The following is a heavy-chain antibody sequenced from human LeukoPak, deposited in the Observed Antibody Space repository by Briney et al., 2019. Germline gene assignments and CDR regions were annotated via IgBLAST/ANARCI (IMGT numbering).Heavy chain of an antibody. V-gene: IGHV4-4*09. CDR1: GGSISSYY. J-gene: IGHJ4*02. D-gene: IGHD2-21*02. CDR3: ARHGGGDDYFDY. CDR2: IYTSGST. Sequence: SETLSLTCTVSGGSISSYYWSWIRQPPGKGLEWIGYIYTSGSTNYNPSLKSRVTISVDTSKNQFSLKLSSVTAADTAVYYCARHGGGDDYFDYWGQGTLVTVSS.